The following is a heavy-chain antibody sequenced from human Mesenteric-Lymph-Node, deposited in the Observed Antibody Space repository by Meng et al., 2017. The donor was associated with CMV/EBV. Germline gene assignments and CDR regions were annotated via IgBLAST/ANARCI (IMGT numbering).Heavy chain of an antibody. CDR2: IIPIFGTA. CDR1: GYTFTSYD. V-gene: IGHV1-69*05. Sequence: SVKVSCKASGYTFTSYDINWVRQAPGQGLEWMGGIIPIFGTANYAQKFQGRVTITTDESTSTAYMELSSLRSEDTAVYYCASQGEDGQYYGMDVWGQGTTVTVSS. J-gene: IGHJ6*02. CDR3: ASQGEDGQYYGMDV.